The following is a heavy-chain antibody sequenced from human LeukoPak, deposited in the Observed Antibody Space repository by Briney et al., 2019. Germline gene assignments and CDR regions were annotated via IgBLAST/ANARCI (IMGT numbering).Heavy chain of an antibody. CDR3: ARDQGSGYDPGYFDY. D-gene: IGHD5-12*01. CDR1: GGTLSSYG. Sequence: ASVKVSCKASGGTLSSYGISWVRQAPGQGLERMGRIIPILGIANYAQKFQGRVTITADKSTSTAYMELSSLRSEDTAVYYCARDQGSGYDPGYFDYWGQGTLVTVSS. CDR2: IIPILGIA. V-gene: IGHV1-69*04. J-gene: IGHJ4*02.